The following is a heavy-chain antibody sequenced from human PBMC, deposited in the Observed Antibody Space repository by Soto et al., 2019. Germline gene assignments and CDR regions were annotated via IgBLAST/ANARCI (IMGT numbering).Heavy chain of an antibody. CDR2: ISSSSSYI. V-gene: IGHV3-21*01. D-gene: IGHD1-26*01. CDR1: GFTFSSYS. CDR3: ASLVGATFLAFDN. Sequence: GGSLRLSCAASGFTFSSYSMNWVRQAPGKGLEWVSSISSSSSYIYYADSVKGRFTISRDNAKNSLYLQMNSLRAEDTAVYYCASLVGATFLAFDNWGQGTLVTVSS. J-gene: IGHJ4*02.